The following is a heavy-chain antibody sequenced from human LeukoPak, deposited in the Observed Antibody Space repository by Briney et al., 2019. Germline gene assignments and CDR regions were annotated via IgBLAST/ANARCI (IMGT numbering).Heavy chain of an antibody. Sequence: AGGSLRLSCAASGFTFSSYSMNWVRQAPGKGLEWVSYISSSSSTIYYADSVKGRFTISRDNAKNSLYLQMNSLRAEDTAVYYCARYSGDYVGRTMDVWGKGTTVTVSS. D-gene: IGHD4-17*01. CDR1: GFTFSSYS. CDR3: ARYSGDYVGRTMDV. V-gene: IGHV3-48*01. CDR2: ISSSSSTI. J-gene: IGHJ6*03.